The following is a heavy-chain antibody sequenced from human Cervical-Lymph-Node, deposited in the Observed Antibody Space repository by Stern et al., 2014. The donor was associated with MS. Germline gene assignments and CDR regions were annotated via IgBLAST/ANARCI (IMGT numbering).Heavy chain of an antibody. CDR1: GFTFSSYA. V-gene: IGHV3-30*01. Sequence: QLVESGGGLVQPGRSLRLSCAASGFTFSSYAMTWVRQAPGKGLEWLAFISDDGLDKYYADSVEGRFTISRDSSKNTLFLQMNCLRADDTAFYYCARDLTRASGPTMHYWGQGTLVTVSS. J-gene: IGHJ4*02. CDR3: ARDLTRASGPTMHY. D-gene: IGHD3-10*01. CDR2: ISDDGLDK.